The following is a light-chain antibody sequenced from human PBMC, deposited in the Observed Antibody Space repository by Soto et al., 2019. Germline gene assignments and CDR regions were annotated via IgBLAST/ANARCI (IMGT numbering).Light chain of an antibody. J-gene: IGKJ1*01. CDR3: QQYNNWPPWT. Sequence: EIVMTQSPATLSVSPGERATLSCRASQSVSSNLAWYQQKPGQAPRLLIYGASTRATGIPARFSCSGSGTELTLTISSLQYEDFSVYYCQQYNNWPPWTFGQGTKVEIK. CDR1: QSVSSN. CDR2: GAS. V-gene: IGKV3-15*01.